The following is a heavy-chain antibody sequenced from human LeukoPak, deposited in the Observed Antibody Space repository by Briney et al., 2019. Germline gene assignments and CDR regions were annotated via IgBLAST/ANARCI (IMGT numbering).Heavy chain of an antibody. CDR2: ISWDGDTT. Sequence: GGSLRLSCAASGFTFDDFGMHWVRQPPGKGLEWVALISWDGDTTYYADSVKGRFTISRDNSKDYMYLEMKSLKNEDTALYYCAKDVHTVVVPAATQFDFWGRGTLVTVSS. D-gene: IGHD2-2*01. V-gene: IGHV3-43*01. CDR3: AKDVHTVVVPAATQFDF. CDR1: GFTFDDFG. J-gene: IGHJ4*02.